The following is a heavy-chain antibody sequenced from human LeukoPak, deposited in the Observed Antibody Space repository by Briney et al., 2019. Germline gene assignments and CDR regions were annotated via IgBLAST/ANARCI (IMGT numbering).Heavy chain of an antibody. Sequence: GESLKISCKGSGTSFTNNWIAWVRQVPGKGLEWMGIISPENSETHYSPAFQGQVTISVDRSITTAYLQWNSLKASDTAMYYRVKRRNNVYETSPWDPDYWGQGTLVTVSS. CDR1: GTSFTNNW. V-gene: IGHV5-51*01. D-gene: IGHD2-2*01. CDR2: ISPENSET. J-gene: IGHJ4*02. CDR3: VKRRNNVYETSPWDPDY.